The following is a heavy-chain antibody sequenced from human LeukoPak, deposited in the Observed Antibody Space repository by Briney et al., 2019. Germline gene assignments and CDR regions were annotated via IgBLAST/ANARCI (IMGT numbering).Heavy chain of an antibody. J-gene: IGHJ3*02. CDR2: INHSGST. D-gene: IGHD6-19*01. Sequence: SETLSLNCAVYGGSFSGYYWSWIRQPPGKGLEWIGEINHSGSTNYNPSLKSRVTISVDTSKNQFSLKLSSVTAADTAVYYCSTQWLVSDAFDIWGQGTMVTVSS. CDR3: STQWLVSDAFDI. V-gene: IGHV4-34*01. CDR1: GGSFSGYY.